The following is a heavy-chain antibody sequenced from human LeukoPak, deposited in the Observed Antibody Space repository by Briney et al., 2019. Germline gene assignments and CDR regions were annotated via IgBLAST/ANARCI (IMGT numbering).Heavy chain of an antibody. J-gene: IGHJ4*02. D-gene: IGHD5-18*01. CDR3: ARDTGTAMVTGKFFDY. Sequence: GGSLRLSCAASGFTFSSYSMSCVRQAPGEGLEWVSAIIGSGGSTYYADSVKGRFTISRDNSKNTLYLQMNSLRAEDTAVYYCARDTGTAMVTGKFFDYWGQGTLVTVSS. V-gene: IGHV3-23*01. CDR2: IIGSGGST. CDR1: GFTFSSYS.